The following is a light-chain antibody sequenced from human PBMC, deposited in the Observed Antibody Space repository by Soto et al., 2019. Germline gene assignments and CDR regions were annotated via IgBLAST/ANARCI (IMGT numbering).Light chain of an antibody. Sequence: EIVLTQSPGTLSLSPGERATLSCRASQSVSSSYLAWYQQKPGQAPRLLIYGASSRATGIPHRFSGSGSGTDVTLTISRLEPEDFALYYCQQYGSSPRTFGQGTKVEIK. CDR1: QSVSSSY. CDR3: QQYGSSPRT. J-gene: IGKJ1*01. CDR2: GAS. V-gene: IGKV3-20*01.